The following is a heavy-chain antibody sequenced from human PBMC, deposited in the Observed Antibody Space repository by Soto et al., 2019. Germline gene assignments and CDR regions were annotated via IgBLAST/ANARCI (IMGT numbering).Heavy chain of an antibody. D-gene: IGHD6-19*01. CDR3: ARIGGWYDIDF. CDR2: IFYNGTA. Sequence: VQLQQSGPGLVKPSETLSLTCSVSGGSVSSGSFHWSWIRESPGKGLQFIGAIFYNGTANYSPSLKNRVTISMDTSQSQFSWKLVAVAAADTAVYYCARIGGWYDIDFWGQGNLVTVSS. V-gene: IGHV4-61*01. CDR1: GGSVSSGSFH. J-gene: IGHJ4*02.